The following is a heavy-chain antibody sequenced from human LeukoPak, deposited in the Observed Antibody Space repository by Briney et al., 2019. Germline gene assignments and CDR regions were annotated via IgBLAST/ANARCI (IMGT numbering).Heavy chain of an antibody. V-gene: IGHV3-74*01. D-gene: IGHD4-23*01. CDR3: ARDGDSTVDFDY. J-gene: IGHJ4*02. Sequence: PGGSLRLSCAASGFTFSRYWMHWVRQTPGKGLVWASRITSDGSGTAYADSVKGRFTISRDNVKNTLFLQMNRLRAEDTAVYYCARDGDSTVDFDYWGQGSLVTVSS. CDR1: GFTFSRYW. CDR2: ITSDGSGT.